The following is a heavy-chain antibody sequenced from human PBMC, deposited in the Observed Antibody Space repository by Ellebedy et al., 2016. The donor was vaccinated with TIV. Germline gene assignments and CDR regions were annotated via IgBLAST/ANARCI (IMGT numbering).Heavy chain of an antibody. D-gene: IGHD3-22*01. CDR3: ARGTYDESSVGLDS. Sequence: GESLKISXAASGFTFQSYFMHWVRQVPGKGLVWVSRIKGDRSVTTYADSVEGRFTISRDNAKNTLYLQMNSLRAEDTAVYYCARGTYDESSVGLDSWGQGTLVTVSS. J-gene: IGHJ4*02. V-gene: IGHV3-74*01. CDR2: IKGDRSVT. CDR1: GFTFQSYF.